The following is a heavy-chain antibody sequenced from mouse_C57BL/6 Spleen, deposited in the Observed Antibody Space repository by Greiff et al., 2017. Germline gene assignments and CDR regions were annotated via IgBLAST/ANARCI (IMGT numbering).Heavy chain of an antibody. Sequence: EVHLVESGGGLVKPGGSLKLSCAASGFTFSDYGMHWVRQAPEKGLEWVAYISSGSGTIYYADTVKGRFPISRDNAKNTLFLQMTSLTSEDTAMYYCARGDYYGSSSYWGQGTLVTVSA. CDR1: GFTFSDYG. CDR3: ARGDYYGSSSY. D-gene: IGHD1-1*01. V-gene: IGHV5-17*01. J-gene: IGHJ3*01. CDR2: ISSGSGTI.